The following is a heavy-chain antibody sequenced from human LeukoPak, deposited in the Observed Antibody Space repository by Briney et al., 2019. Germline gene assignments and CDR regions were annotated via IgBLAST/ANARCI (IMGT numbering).Heavy chain of an antibody. J-gene: IGHJ5*02. V-gene: IGHV3-33*01. Sequence: GRSLRLSCAASGFTFSSYGMHWVRQAPGRGLEWVAVVWYDGSNKYYADSVKGRFTISRDNSKNTLYLQMNSLRAEDTAVYYCARDRQFRGVIWWFDPWGQGTLVTVSS. CDR3: ARDRQFRGVIWWFDP. D-gene: IGHD3-10*01. CDR2: VWYDGSNK. CDR1: GFTFSSYG.